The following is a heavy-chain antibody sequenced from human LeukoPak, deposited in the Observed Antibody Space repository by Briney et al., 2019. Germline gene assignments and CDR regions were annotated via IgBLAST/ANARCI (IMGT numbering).Heavy chain of an antibody. CDR2: ISDDGSNT. Sequence: GRSLRLSCAASGFTFGTYGMPWVRQAPGKGLGWVAVISDDGSNTYYADSVKGRFTISRDNSKNTLYLQMNSLRAEDTAVYYCAKVHSSSYYYGMDVWGQGTTVTVSS. D-gene: IGHD6-6*01. CDR3: AKVHSSSYYYGMDV. J-gene: IGHJ6*02. CDR1: GFTFGTYG. V-gene: IGHV3-30*18.